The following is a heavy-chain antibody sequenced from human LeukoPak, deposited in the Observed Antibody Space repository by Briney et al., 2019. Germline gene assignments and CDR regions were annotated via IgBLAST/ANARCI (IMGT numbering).Heavy chain of an antibody. CDR1: GYTFTSYA. Sequence: GASVKVSCKASGYTFTSYAMNWVRQAPGQGLKWLGWINTNTGNPTYAQGFTGRFVFSLDTSVSTAYLQISSLKAEDTAVYYCARDARRRGRFLEWLPAYGMDVWGQGTTVTVSS. CDR3: ARDARRRGRFLEWLPAYGMDV. CDR2: INTNTGNP. D-gene: IGHD3-3*01. V-gene: IGHV7-4-1*02. J-gene: IGHJ6*02.